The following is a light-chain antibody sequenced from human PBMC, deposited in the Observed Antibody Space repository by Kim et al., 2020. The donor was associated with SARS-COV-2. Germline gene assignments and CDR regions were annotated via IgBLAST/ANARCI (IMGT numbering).Light chain of an antibody. J-gene: IGLJ2*01. CDR2: AKN. V-gene: IGLV3-19*01. CDR1: SLRYYY. Sequence: SVALGQTVRITCQGDSLRYYYASLYQQKPGQAPVVVIYAKNNRPSGIPDRFSGSSSGNTASLTITAAQAEDEADYYCNSRDSSGNLFGGGTQLTVL. CDR3: NSRDSSGNL.